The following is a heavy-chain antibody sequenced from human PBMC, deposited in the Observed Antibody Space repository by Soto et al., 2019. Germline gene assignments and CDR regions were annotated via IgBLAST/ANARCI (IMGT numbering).Heavy chain of an antibody. CDR1: GGSFSGYH. V-gene: IGHV4-34*01. J-gene: IGHJ4*02. Sequence: QVQLQQWGAGLLKPSETLSLTCAVYGGSFSGYHWTWIRQPPGRGLDWIGEITHRGSPNYKPSLKSRFTISIATSKKQFSLNLRSVTAADTAVYYCARIPGSDYRDPLDNWGQGTLVTVSS. CDR3: ARIPGSDYRDPLDN. D-gene: IGHD4-17*01. CDR2: ITHRGSP.